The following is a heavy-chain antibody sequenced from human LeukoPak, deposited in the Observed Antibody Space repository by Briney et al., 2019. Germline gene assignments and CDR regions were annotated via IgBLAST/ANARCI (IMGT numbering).Heavy chain of an antibody. Sequence: ASVKVSCKASGYTFTGYYMHWVRQAPGQGLEWMGWINPNSGGTNYAQKLQGRVTMTTDTSTSTAYMELRSLRSDDTAVYYCASVNMNAYYDFWSGYYTRWFDPWGQGTLVTVSS. J-gene: IGHJ5*02. CDR1: GYTFTGYY. CDR2: INPNSGGT. D-gene: IGHD3-3*01. V-gene: IGHV1-2*02. CDR3: ASVNMNAYYDFWSGYYTRWFDP.